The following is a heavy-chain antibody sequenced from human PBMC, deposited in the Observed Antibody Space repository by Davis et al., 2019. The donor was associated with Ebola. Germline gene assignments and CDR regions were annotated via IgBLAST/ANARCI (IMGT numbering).Heavy chain of an antibody. CDR1: GFTFSGYA. J-gene: IGHJ6*02. V-gene: IGHV3-30-3*01. CDR3: ARGAGTYYYYGMDV. CDR2: ISYDGSNK. Sequence: GGSLRLSCAASGFTFSGYAMHWVRQAPGKGLEWVAVISYDGSNKYYADSVKGRFTISRDNSKNTLYLQMNSLRAEDTAVYYCARGAGTYYYYGMDVWGQGTTVTVSS. D-gene: IGHD1-1*01.